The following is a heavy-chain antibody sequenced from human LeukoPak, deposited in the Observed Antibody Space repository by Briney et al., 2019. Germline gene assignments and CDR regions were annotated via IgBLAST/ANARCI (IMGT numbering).Heavy chain of an antibody. V-gene: IGHV3-15*01. CDR1: GFTFSNAW. CDR2: IKSKTDGGTT. CDR3: TTAIFGVVRFDP. Sequence: GGSLRLSCAASGFTFSNAWMSWVRQAPGKGLEWVGRIKSKTDGGTTDYAAPVKGRFTISRDDSKNTLYLQMNSLKTEDTAVYYCTTAIFGVVRFDPWGQGTLVTVSS. J-gene: IGHJ5*02. D-gene: IGHD3-3*01.